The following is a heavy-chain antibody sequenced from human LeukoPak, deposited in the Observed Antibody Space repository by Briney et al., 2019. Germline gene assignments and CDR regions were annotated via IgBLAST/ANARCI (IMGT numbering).Heavy chain of an antibody. CDR1: GFTFSSYG. CDR2: ISSDGSNK. V-gene: IGHV3-30*03. J-gene: IGHJ6*02. CDR3: EGKDYYSGMDV. Sequence: PGGSLRLSCAASGFTFSSYGMHWVRQAPGKGLEWVAIISSDGSNKYYGDSVKGRFIISRDNSKNTLYLQMNSLRAEDTAVYYCEGKDYYSGMDVWGQGTTVTVSS. D-gene: IGHD3-10*01.